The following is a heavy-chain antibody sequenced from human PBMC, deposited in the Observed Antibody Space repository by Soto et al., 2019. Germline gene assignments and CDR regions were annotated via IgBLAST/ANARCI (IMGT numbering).Heavy chain of an antibody. CDR2: ISSSSSYI. D-gene: IGHD6-19*01. Sequence: EVQLVESGGGLVKPGGSLRLSCAASGFTFSSYSMNWVRQAPGKGLEWVSSISSSSSYIYYADSVKGRFTISRDNAKNSLYLQMHGLRAEDTAVYYCAREVEAVAGTERHNYFDYWGQGTLVTVSS. J-gene: IGHJ4*02. CDR1: GFTFSSYS. CDR3: AREVEAVAGTERHNYFDY. V-gene: IGHV3-21*01.